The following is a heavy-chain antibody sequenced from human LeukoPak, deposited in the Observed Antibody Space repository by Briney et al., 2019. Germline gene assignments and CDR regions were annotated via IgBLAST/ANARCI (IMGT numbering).Heavy chain of an antibody. J-gene: IGHJ3*02. Sequence: PGGSLRLSCAASGFTFSSCAMSWVRQAPGKGLEWVSAISGSGGSTYYADSVKGRFTISRDNSKNTLYLQMNSLRAEDTAVYYCAKDKGEPGSYSSAFDIWGQGTMVTVSS. CDR3: AKDKGEPGSYSSAFDI. CDR2: ISGSGGST. V-gene: IGHV3-23*01. CDR1: GFTFSSCA. D-gene: IGHD1-26*01.